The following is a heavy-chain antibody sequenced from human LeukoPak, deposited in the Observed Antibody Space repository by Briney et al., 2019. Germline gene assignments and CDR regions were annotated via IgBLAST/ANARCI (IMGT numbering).Heavy chain of an antibody. CDR2: IYPGDSDT. D-gene: IGHD2-15*01. J-gene: IGHJ4*02. CDR1: GYSFTSYW. V-gene: IGHV5-51*01. CDR3: ARIGYCSGGSCYSFDY. Sequence: GESLKISCKGSGYSFTSYWIGWVRKMHGKGLEWMGIIYPGDSDTRYSPSFQGQVTISAGKSISTAYLQWSSLKASDTAMYYCARIGYCSGGSCYSFDYWGQGTLVTVSS.